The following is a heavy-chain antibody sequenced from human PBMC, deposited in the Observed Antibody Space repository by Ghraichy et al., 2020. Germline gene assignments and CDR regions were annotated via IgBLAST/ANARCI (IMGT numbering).Heavy chain of an antibody. D-gene: IGHD5-24*01. CDR1: GYSFSTSG. V-gene: IGHV1-18*04. Sequence: ASGKVSCKAAGYSFSTSGIRWVLQAPGLGLEYMGWINGHSGYTTCAQKVQGRVTVTRDTSTSTVYMELRSLRSDDTAVYYCAREWLIQGNMDVWGQGTTVTVSS. CDR2: INGHSGYT. J-gene: IGHJ6*02. CDR3: AREWLIQGNMDV.